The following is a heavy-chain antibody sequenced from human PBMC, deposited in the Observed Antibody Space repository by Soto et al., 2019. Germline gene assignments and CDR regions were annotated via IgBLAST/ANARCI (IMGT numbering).Heavy chain of an antibody. J-gene: IGHJ4*02. CDR1: GESFSGYY. CDR3: ARAYDIMETYFDS. Sequence: SETLSLTCAVYGESFSGYYWSWIRQPPGKGLEWIGEIHDSGSTNYNPSLKSRLIISIDTSKNLFSLKLTSVTAADTAVYYCARAYDIMETYFDSWGQGTLVTVSS. D-gene: IGHD3-22*01. CDR2: IHDSGST. V-gene: IGHV4-34*01.